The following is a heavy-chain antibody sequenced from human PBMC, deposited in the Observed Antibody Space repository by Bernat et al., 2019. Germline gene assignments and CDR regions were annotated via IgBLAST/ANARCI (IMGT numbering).Heavy chain of an antibody. Sequence: EVQLVESGGGLVQPGGSLRLSCAASGFTFSRYWMHWVRQPPGKGLVWVSRINSDGSSTGYADSVKGRFSISRDNAKNTLYLQMNSLRAEDTAVYYCAREPLPAWASNADTSMGWGQGTLVTVSS. CDR2: INSDGSST. V-gene: IGHV3-74*01. CDR3: AREPLPAWASNADTSMG. D-gene: IGHD5-18*01. J-gene: IGHJ4*02. CDR1: GFTFSRYW.